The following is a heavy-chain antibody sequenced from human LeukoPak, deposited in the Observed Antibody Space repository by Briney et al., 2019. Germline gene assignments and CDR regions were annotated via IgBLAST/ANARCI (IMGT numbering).Heavy chain of an antibody. D-gene: IGHD6-13*01. CDR2: IDTANGNT. Sequence: SVKVSCKASGYTFTNHAMHWVRQAPGQGLEWMGWIDTANGNTKYLQKFQGRVTITRDTSARIVYMELSSLRFEDTALYYCARPGASSPGNWFASWGQGSLVTVSS. CDR1: GYTFTNHA. CDR3: ARPGASSPGNWFAS. J-gene: IGHJ5*01. V-gene: IGHV1-3*04.